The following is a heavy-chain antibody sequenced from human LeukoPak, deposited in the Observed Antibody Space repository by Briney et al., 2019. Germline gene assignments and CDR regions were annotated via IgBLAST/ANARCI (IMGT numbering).Heavy chain of an antibody. CDR1: GFTFSSYA. J-gene: IGHJ4*02. D-gene: IGHD3-3*01. Sequence: GGSLRLSCAASGFTFSSYAMSWVRQAPGKGLEWVSSISSSSSYIYYADSVKGRFTISRDNAKNSLYLQMNSLRAEDTAVYYCASQGAIEAYDFWSGLAGATQVETGAWGQGTLVTVSS. CDR3: ASQGAIEAYDFWSGLAGATQVETGA. V-gene: IGHV3-21*01. CDR2: ISSSSSYI.